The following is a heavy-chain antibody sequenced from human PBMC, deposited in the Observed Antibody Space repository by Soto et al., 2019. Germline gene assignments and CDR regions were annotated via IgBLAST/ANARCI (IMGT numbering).Heavy chain of an antibody. J-gene: IGHJ6*02. D-gene: IGHD2-15*01. CDR3: ARRAALTYYYGMDV. CDR1: GYTFTSYG. CDR2: ISAYNGNT. Sequence: ASVKVSCRASGYTFTSYGISWVRQAPGQGLEWMGWISAYNGNTNYAQKLQGRVTMTTDTSTSTAYMELRSLRSDDTAVYYCARRAALTYYYGMDVWGQGTTVTVS. V-gene: IGHV1-18*04.